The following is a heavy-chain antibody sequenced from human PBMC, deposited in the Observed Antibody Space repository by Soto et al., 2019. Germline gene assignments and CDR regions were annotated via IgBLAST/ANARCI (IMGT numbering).Heavy chain of an antibody. V-gene: IGHV3-74*01. D-gene: IGHD4-17*01. Sequence: GGSLRLSCAASGFTFSSYWMHWVRRAPGKGLVWVSRINSDGSSTSYADSVKGRFTISRDNAKNTLYLQMNSLRAEDTAVYYCARRATTNYYYGMDVWGQGTTVTVSS. CDR2: INSDGSST. CDR1: GFTFSSYW. J-gene: IGHJ6*02. CDR3: ARRATTNYYYGMDV.